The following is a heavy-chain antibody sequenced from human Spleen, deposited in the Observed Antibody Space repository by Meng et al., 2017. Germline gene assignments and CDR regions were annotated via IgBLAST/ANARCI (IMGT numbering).Heavy chain of an antibody. V-gene: IGHV3-49*04. J-gene: IGHJ6*02. CDR2: IRSKAYGGTA. CDR1: GFTFADYA. Sequence: GESLKISCTTSGFTFADYAMSWVRQAPGKGLEWVGFIRSKAYGGTAEYAASVRGRFTISRDDSKSIASVQMTSLKIEDTAVYYCTRYITMRVVARKYGMDVWGQGTTVTVSS. D-gene: IGHD3-22*01. CDR3: TRYITMRVVARKYGMDV.